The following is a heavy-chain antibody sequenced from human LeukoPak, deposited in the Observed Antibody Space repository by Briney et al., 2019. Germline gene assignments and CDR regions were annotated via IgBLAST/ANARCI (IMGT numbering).Heavy chain of an antibody. CDR1: GFTFSNSG. D-gene: IGHD3-10*01. CDR3: AKGSGNGYGSGPFDY. J-gene: IGHJ4*02. Sequence: PGGSLRLSCAASGFTFSNSGMSWVRQVPGKGLEWVSAISTDAGETHYADSVKGRFTISRDNSKNTVSLQMSSLRAEDTALYYCAKGSGNGYGSGPFDYWGQGTLVTVSS. CDR2: ISTDAGET. V-gene: IGHV3-23*01.